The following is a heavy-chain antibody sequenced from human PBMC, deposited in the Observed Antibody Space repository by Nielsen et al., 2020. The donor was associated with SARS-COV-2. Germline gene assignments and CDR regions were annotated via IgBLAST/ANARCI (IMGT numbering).Heavy chain of an antibody. J-gene: IGHJ6*02. CDR3: ARYCSSTSCYPYYYGMDV. D-gene: IGHD2-2*01. CDR2: INHSGST. V-gene: IGHV4-34*01. Sequence: LSCAVYGGSFSGYYWSWIRQPPGKGLEWIGEINHSGSTNYNPSLKSRVTISVDTSKNQFSLKLSSVTAADTAVYYCARYCSSTSCYPYYYGMDVWGQGTTVTVSS. CDR1: GGSFSGYY.